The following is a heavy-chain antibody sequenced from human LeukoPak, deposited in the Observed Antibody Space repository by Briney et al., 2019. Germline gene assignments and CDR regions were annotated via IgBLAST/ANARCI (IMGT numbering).Heavy chain of an antibody. CDR2: IYYSGST. D-gene: IGHD2-21*01. CDR3: ARQGTYCGGDCYHDAFDI. V-gene: IGHV4-39*01. J-gene: IGHJ3*02. CDR1: GGSISSSSYY. Sequence: PSETLSLTCTVSGGSISSSSYYWGWIRQPPGKGLEWIGSIYYSGSTHYNPSLKSRVTISVDTSKNQFSLKLSSVTAADTAVYYCARQGTYCGGDCYHDAFDIWGQGTMVTVSS.